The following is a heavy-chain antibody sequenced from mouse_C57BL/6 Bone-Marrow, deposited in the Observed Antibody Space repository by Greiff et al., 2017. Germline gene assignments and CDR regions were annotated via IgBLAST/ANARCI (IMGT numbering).Heavy chain of an antibody. Sequence: EVKLVESGAGLVKPGGSLKLSCAASGFTFSSYAMSWVRQTPEKRLEWVAYISSGGDYIYYADTVKGRFTISRDNARNTLYLQMSSLKSEDTAMYYCTREAYYYAIDYWGQGTSVTVAS. CDR3: TREAYYYAIDY. J-gene: IGHJ4*01. CDR1: GFTFSSYA. V-gene: IGHV5-9-1*02. CDR2: ISSGGDYI.